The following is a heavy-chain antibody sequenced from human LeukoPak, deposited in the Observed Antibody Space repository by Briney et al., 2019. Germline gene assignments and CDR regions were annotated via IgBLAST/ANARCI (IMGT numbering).Heavy chain of an antibody. CDR2: IFYSGST. J-gene: IGHJ5*02. V-gene: IGHV4-59*11. CDR1: GDSISGHY. CDR3: AKHLTNAYYDMIWFDP. D-gene: IGHD3-22*01. Sequence: SETLSLTCSVSGDSISGHYWSWIRQPPGKGLEWIGYIFYSGSTSDTPSLRSRVTISVDMSKNQFSLRLSSATAADTAVYYCAKHLTNAYYDMIWFDPWGQGTLVTVSS.